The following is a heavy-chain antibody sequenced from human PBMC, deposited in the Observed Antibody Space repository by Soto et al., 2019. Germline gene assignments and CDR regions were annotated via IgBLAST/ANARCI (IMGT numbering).Heavy chain of an antibody. V-gene: IGHV5-51*01. D-gene: IGHD1-26*01. CDR3: ARGVRWELLRVFDY. CDR1: GYSFTIYW. J-gene: IGHJ4*02. CDR2: IYPGDSDT. Sequence: PGASLTISCKAAGYSFTIYWIGWMRQLPGKGLEWMGIIYPGDSDTRYSPSFQCQVTISADKSISTAYLQWSSLKASDTAMYYCARGVRWELLRVFDYWGQGTLVTVSS.